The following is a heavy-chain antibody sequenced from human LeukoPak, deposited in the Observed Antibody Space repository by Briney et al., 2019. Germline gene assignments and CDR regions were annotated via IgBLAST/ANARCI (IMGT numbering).Heavy chain of an antibody. J-gene: IGHJ4*02. D-gene: IGHD3-22*01. CDR2: IYHSGST. CDR3: RAGYYDSSGYFDY. CDR1: GGSISSSNW. V-gene: IGHV4-4*02. Sequence: SETLSLTCAVSGGSISSSNWWSWVRQPPGKGLEWIGEIYHSGSTNYNPSLKSRVTISVDKSKNQFSLKLSSVTAADTAVYYCRAGYYDSSGYFDYWGQGTLVTVSS.